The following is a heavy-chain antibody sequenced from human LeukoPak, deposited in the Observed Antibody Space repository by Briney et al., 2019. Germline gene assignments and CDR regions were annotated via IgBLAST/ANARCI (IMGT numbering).Heavy chain of an antibody. V-gene: IGHV3-21*04. D-gene: IGHD2-15*01. J-gene: IGHJ4*02. CDR3: ARVGVVVPTFDY. Sequence: PGGSLRLSCAASGFPFSSYGMNWVRQAPGKGLEWVSFIGSSSRYIYYADSVKGRFTISRDNAKNSLYLQMTSLRAEDTAVYYCARVGVVVPTFDYWGQGTLVTVSS. CDR2: IGSSSRYI. CDR1: GFPFSSYG.